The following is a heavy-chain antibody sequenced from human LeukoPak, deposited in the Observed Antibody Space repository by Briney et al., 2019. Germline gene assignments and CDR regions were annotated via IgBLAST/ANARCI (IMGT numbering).Heavy chain of an antibody. D-gene: IGHD4-23*01. CDR2: ISAYNGNT. J-gene: IGHJ4*02. CDR3: ARAQLYGGNGGWSDY. Sequence: ASVKVSCKASGYTFTSYGISWVRQAPGQGLEWMGWISAYNGNTNYAQKLQGRVTMTTDTSMSTAYMELRSLRSDDTAVYYCARAQLYGGNGGWSDYWGQGTLVTVSS. CDR1: GYTFTSYG. V-gene: IGHV1-18*01.